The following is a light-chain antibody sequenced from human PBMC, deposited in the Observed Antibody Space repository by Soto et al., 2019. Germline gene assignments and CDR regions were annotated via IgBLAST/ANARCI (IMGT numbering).Light chain of an antibody. CDR2: DNS. Sequence: QSVLSQPPSLSAATGQKVTITCYGSNSNIENNFVSWFRQFPGAAPDLLIFDNSNRPSGIPDRFSCAKSGSSATLAISGLQAGDEAHYYCGTWDSSLSGVVFGTGTKVTVL. CDR3: GTWDSSLSGVV. V-gene: IGLV1-51*01. J-gene: IGLJ1*01. CDR1: NSNIENNF.